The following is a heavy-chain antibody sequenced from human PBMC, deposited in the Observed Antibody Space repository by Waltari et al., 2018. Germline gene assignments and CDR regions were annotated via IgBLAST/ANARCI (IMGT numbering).Heavy chain of an antibody. Sequence: QVQLVQSGAEVKKPGASVKVSCKASGYTFTSYGISWVRRAPGHGLEWMGWISAYNGNTNYAQKLQGRVTMTTDTSTSTAYMELRSLRSDDTAVYYCARGYYYDSSGKAFDAFDIWGQGTMVTVSS. CDR3: ARGYYYDSSGKAFDAFDI. D-gene: IGHD3-22*01. CDR1: GYTFTSYG. CDR2: ISAYNGNT. J-gene: IGHJ3*02. V-gene: IGHV1-18*01.